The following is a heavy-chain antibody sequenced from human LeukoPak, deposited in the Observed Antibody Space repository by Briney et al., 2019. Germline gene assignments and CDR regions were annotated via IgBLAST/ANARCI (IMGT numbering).Heavy chain of an antibody. CDR3: ATLADLGYCSGTSCPRDYYAMDV. Sequence: SETLSLTCTVSGGSVSSGSYYWSWIRQPPGKGLEWIGYIYYSGSTNYNPSLKSRVTISVDTSKNQFSLKLSSVTAADTAAYYCATLADLGYCSGTSCPRDYYAMDVWCQGTTVTVSS. V-gene: IGHV4-61*01. CDR1: GGSVSSGSYY. D-gene: IGHD2-2*01. J-gene: IGHJ6*02. CDR2: IYYSGST.